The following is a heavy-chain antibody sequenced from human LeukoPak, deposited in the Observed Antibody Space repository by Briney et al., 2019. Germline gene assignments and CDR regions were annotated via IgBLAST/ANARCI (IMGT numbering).Heavy chain of an antibody. CDR3: ARDRGYSSRWNFGKDYYMDV. J-gene: IGHJ6*03. CDR1: GFTFSTYG. Sequence: GGSLRLSCSASGFTFSTYGMNWVRQAPGKGLEWVAGIWYDGSHANYADAVKGRFTISRDNSKNTLYLQMNSPRAEDTAVYYCARDRGYSSRWNFGKDYYMDVWGKGTTVTVSS. V-gene: IGHV3-33*01. CDR2: IWYDGSHA. D-gene: IGHD6-13*01.